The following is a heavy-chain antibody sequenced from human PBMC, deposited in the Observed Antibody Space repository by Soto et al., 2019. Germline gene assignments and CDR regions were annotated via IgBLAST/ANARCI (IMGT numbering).Heavy chain of an antibody. V-gene: IGHV4-39*01. CDR3: ARPRGLRFSVADVFDI. Sequence: PSETLSLTCIVSGGSISISGFYWGCIRQPPGKGLEWIGSIYDSGTTYYNPSLKSRVTISVDTSKNQFSLRLTSVIAADTAVYYCARPRGLRFSVADVFDIWGQGTMVTVSS. J-gene: IGHJ3*02. CDR2: IYDSGTT. CDR1: GGSISISGFY. D-gene: IGHD3-3*01.